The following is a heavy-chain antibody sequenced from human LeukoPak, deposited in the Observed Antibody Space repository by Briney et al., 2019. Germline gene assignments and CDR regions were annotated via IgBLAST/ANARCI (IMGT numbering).Heavy chain of an antibody. J-gene: IGHJ4*02. CDR2: IINGRTT. D-gene: IGHD1-26*01. Sequence: SETLSLTCDVYGGSFSGDYWSWIRQPPGKGLEWIGEIINGRTTYYDPSLKSRVTISVDTSKNQFSLKLSSVTAADTAVYYCARVGARAVDYWGQGTLVTVSS. CDR3: ARVGARAVDY. V-gene: IGHV4-34*12. CDR1: GGSFSGDY.